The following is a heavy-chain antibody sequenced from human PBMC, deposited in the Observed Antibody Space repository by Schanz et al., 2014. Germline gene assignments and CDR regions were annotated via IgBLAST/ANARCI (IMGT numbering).Heavy chain of an antibody. J-gene: IGHJ6*02. Sequence: EVQLLESGGGLVQPGGSLRLSCAASGFTFSSYAMSWVRQAPGKGLEWVSDISSGSSYANYADSVKGRFTISRDNAKNSLYLQMNSLRAEDTAVFYCAKGMGYCSGGTCYDYYYYGLDVWGQGTTVTVSS. CDR2: ISSGSSYA. D-gene: IGHD2-15*01. CDR3: AKGMGYCSGGTCYDYYYYGLDV. V-gene: IGHV3-48*04. CDR1: GFTFSSYA.